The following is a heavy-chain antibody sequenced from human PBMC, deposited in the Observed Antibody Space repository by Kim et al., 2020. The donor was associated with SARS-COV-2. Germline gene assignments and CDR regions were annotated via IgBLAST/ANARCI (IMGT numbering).Heavy chain of an antibody. Sequence: SETLSLTCAVYGGSFSGYYWSWIRQPPGKGLEWIGEINHSGSTNYNPSLKSRVTISVDTSKNQFSLKLSSVTAADTAVYYCARGRGYSSSWKTYYYYGMDVWGQGTTVTVSS. CDR1: GGSFSGYY. CDR2: INHSGST. D-gene: IGHD6-13*01. CDR3: ARGRGYSSSWKTYYYYGMDV. J-gene: IGHJ6*02. V-gene: IGHV4-34*01.